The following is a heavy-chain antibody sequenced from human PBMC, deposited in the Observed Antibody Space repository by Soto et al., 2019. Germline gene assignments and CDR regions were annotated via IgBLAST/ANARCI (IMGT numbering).Heavy chain of an antibody. V-gene: IGHV3-43*01. CDR2: ISWDGGST. J-gene: IGHJ6*02. CDR1: GFTFDDYT. Sequence: EVQLVESGGVVVQPGGSLRLSCAASGFTFDDYTMHWVRQAPGKGLEWVSLISWDGGSTYYADSVKGRFTISRDNSKNSLYLQMNSLRTEHTALYYCAKDIGQTYYYYGMDVWGQGTTVTVSS. D-gene: IGHD3-16*01. CDR3: AKDIGQTYYYYGMDV.